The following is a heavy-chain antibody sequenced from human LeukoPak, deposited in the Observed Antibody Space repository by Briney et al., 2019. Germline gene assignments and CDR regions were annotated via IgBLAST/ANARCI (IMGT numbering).Heavy chain of an antibody. CDR3: AKERAAAVEGYFDY. Sequence: PGRSLRLSCAASGFTFSSYGMHWVRQAPRKALEWVAVIWYDGGDKYYADSVKGRFTISRDNSKNTLYLQMNSLRAEDTAVYFCAKERAAAVEGYFDYWGQGTLVTVSS. D-gene: IGHD6-13*01. CDR2: IWYDGGDK. V-gene: IGHV3-33*06. CDR1: GFTFSSYG. J-gene: IGHJ4*02.